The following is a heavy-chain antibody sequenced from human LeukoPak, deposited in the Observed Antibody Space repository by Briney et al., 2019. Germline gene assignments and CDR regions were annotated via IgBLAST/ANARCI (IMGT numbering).Heavy chain of an antibody. V-gene: IGHV3-74*01. CDR2: IDSDGSGT. J-gene: IGHJ4*02. CDR1: GFTFSNYW. CDR3: ARGPVGLSALDS. D-gene: IGHD2-15*01. Sequence: GGSLRLSCAVSGFTFSNYWMHWVRQVPGKGLVWVSRIDSDGSGTVYPDSVKGRFTISRDNAKNMLYLQMNSLRAEDTAVCYCARGPVGLSALDSWGQGTLVTVSS.